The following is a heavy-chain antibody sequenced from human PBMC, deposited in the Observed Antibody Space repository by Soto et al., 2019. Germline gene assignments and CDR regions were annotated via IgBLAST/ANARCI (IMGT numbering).Heavy chain of an antibody. CDR2: IYYSGST. D-gene: IGHD3-3*01. V-gene: IGHV4-59*01. J-gene: IGHJ5*02. CDR3: VRELAPLDFWSGYDGNWFDP. Sequence: PSETLSLTCTISGGSISSYYWSWIRQPPGKGLEWIGYIYYSGSTNYNPSLKSRVTISVDTSKNQFSLKLTSVTAADTAVYYCVRELAPLDFWSGYDGNWFDPWGQGTLVTVSS. CDR1: GGSISSYY.